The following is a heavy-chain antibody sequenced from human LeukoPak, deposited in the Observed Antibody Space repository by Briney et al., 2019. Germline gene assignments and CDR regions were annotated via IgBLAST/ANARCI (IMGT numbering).Heavy chain of an antibody. CDR1: GYSISSGYY. Sequence: SETLSLTCTVSGYSISSGYYWGWIRPPPGKGLEWIGSIYHSGSTYYNPSLKSRVTISVDTSKNQFSLKLSSVTAADTAVYYCARAHSNWNEYYFDYWGQGTLVTVSS. D-gene: IGHD1-1*01. CDR3: ARAHSNWNEYYFDY. V-gene: IGHV4-38-2*02. J-gene: IGHJ4*02. CDR2: IYHSGST.